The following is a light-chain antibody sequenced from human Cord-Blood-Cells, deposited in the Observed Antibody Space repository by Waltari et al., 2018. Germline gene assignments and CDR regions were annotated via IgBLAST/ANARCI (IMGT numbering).Light chain of an antibody. J-gene: IGLJ3*02. CDR3: CSYAGSSTLV. CDR2: EGS. CDR1: SSDVGSYNL. Sequence: QSALTQPASVSGSPGQSITIFCTGTSSDVGSYNLVSWYQQHTGKAPKLMIYEGSKRPSGVSNRFSGSKSGNTASLTISGLQAEDEADYYCCSYAGSSTLVFGGGTKLTVL. V-gene: IGLV2-23*01.